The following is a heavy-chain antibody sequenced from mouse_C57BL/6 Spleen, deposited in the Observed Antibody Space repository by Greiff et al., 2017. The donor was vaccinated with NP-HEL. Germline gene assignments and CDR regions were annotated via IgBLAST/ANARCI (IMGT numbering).Heavy chain of an antibody. CDR3: ARDHLYGNYDY. D-gene: IGHD2-1*01. CDR2: ISDGGSYT. J-gene: IGHJ2*01. CDR1: GFTFSSYA. V-gene: IGHV5-4*01. Sequence: EVKVVESGGGLVKPGGSLKLSCAASGFTFSSYAMSWVRQTPEKRLEWVATISDGGSYTYYPDNVKGRFSISRDNAKNNLYLQMSHLKSEDTAMYYCARDHLYGNYDYWGQGTTLTVSS.